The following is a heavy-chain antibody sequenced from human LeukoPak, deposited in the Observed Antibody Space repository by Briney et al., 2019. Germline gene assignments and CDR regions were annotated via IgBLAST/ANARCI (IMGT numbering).Heavy chain of an antibody. Sequence: SETLSLTCAVYGGSFSGYYWSWIRQPPGKGLEWIGEINHSGSTNYNPSLKSRVTISVDTSKNQFSLKLSSVTAADTAVYYCARGSGTAAGKKAFNPWGQGTLVTVSS. V-gene: IGHV4-34*01. J-gene: IGHJ5*02. CDR2: INHSGST. CDR3: ARGSGTAAGKKAFNP. D-gene: IGHD6-13*01. CDR1: GGSFSGYY.